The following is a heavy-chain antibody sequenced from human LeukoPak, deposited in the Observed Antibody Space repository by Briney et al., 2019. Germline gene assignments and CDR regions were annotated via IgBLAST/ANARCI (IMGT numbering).Heavy chain of an antibody. CDR2: INAADNT. D-gene: IGHD4-17*01. CDR1: GYTFTTYA. Sequence: ASVKVSCKASGYTFTTYAIHWVRQAPGQRLEWMGWINAADNTKYAQKFQGRVTFTRDTSASTAYMELSSLRSEDTAIYYCAHLLDYGDNRLDFWGQGTLVTVSS. J-gene: IGHJ4*02. V-gene: IGHV1-3*01. CDR3: AHLLDYGDNRLDF.